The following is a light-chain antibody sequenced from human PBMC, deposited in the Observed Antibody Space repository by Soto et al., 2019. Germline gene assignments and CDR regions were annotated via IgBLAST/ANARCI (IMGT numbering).Light chain of an antibody. CDR1: QSVLYTSNNNNY. V-gene: IGKV4-1*01. CDR3: HQYYSFPPT. J-gene: IGKJ2*01. Sequence: DIVMTQSPDSLAVSLGERATIHCKSSQSVLYTSNNNNYLAWYQQKPGQPPKLLIYWASTRESGVPDRFSGSGSGTDFTLTISSLQAEDVAVYYCHQYYSFPPTFGQGTKLQIK. CDR2: WAS.